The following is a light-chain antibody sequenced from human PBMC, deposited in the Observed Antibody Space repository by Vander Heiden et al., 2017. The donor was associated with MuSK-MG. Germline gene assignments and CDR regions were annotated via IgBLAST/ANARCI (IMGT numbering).Light chain of an antibody. CDR1: SLRSYY. V-gene: IGLV3-19*01. J-gene: IGLJ2*01. CDR2: GKN. CDR3: NSRDSSGNHVV. Sequence: SSELTQDPAVSVALGQTVRITCQGDSLRSYYASWYQQKPGQAPVLVIYGKNNRPSGIPDRFSGSSPGNTASLTITGAQAEDEADYYCNSRDSSGNHVVFGGGTKLTVL.